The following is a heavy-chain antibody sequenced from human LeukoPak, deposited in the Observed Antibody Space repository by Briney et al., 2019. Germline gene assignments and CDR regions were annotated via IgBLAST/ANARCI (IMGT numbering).Heavy chain of an antibody. Sequence: GGSLRLSCAASGFTFSSYAMHWVRQAPGKGLEWVAVISYDGSNKYYADSVKGRFTISRDNSKNTLYLQMNSLRAEDTAVYYCARDNSMVPSPPDYWGQGTLVTVSS. J-gene: IGHJ4*02. D-gene: IGHD3-10*01. CDR2: ISYDGSNK. V-gene: IGHV3-30-3*01. CDR1: GFTFSSYA. CDR3: ARDNSMVPSPPDY.